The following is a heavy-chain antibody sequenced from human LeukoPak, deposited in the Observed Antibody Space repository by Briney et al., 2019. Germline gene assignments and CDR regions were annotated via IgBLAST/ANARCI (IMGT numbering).Heavy chain of an antibody. CDR3: ARARVWTGEYDAFDI. V-gene: IGHV1-69*06. CDR2: IIPIFGTA. CDR1: GGTFSSYA. J-gene: IGHJ3*02. D-gene: IGHD3/OR15-3a*01. Sequence: SVKVSCKASGGTFSSYAISWVRQAPGQGLEWMGGIIPIFGTANYAQKFQGRVTITADKSTSTAYMELSSLRSEDTAVYYCARARVWTGEYDAFDIWGQGTMVTVSS.